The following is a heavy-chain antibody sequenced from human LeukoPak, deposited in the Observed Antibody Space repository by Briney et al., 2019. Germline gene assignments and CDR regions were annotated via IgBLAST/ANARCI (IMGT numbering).Heavy chain of an antibody. Sequence: SETLSLTCTVSGGSISSYYWSWIRQPPGKGLEWIGYIYYSGSTNYNPSLKSRVTISVDTSKNQSSLKLSSVTAADTAVYYCARLGTVTGSYDYWGQGTQVTVSS. CDR1: GGSISSYY. V-gene: IGHV4-59*08. CDR2: IYYSGST. CDR3: ARLGTVTGSYDY. J-gene: IGHJ4*02. D-gene: IGHD3-10*01.